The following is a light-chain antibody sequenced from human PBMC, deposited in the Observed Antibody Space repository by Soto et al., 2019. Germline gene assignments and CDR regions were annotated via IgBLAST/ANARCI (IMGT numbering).Light chain of an antibody. CDR3: QQSSSTPPFT. Sequence: DIQMTQSPSSLSASVGDRVTITCRASQNISIYLNWYQQKPGKAPKLLIYTVSNLQSGVPSRFSADGSGTDFTLTISSLQPEDFATYCCQQSSSTPPFTFDPGTKVDIK. J-gene: IGKJ3*01. CDR1: QNISIY. V-gene: IGKV1-39*01. CDR2: TVS.